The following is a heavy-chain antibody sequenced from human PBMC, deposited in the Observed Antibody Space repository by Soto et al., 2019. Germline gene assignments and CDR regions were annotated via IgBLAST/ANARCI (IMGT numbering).Heavy chain of an antibody. CDR3: ARVGQQQLDNTEYFQH. D-gene: IGHD6-13*01. CDR2: IYYSGST. Sequence: QVQLQESGPGLVKPSQTLSLTCTVSGGSISSGDYYWSWIRQPPGKGLEWIGYIYYSGSTYYNPSLNSRVTISVDTSKNQFSLKLSSVTAADTAVYYCARVGQQQLDNTEYFQHWGQGTLVTVSS. V-gene: IGHV4-30-4*01. J-gene: IGHJ1*01. CDR1: GGSISSGDYY.